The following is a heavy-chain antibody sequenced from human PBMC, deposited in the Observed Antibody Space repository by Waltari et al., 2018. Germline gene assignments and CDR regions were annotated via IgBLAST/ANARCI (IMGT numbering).Heavy chain of an antibody. CDR2: LTGSGHYT. CDR3: ARPRGHSWYFDL. Sequence: EVQLLESGGGLVQPGGSLRLSCAASGFTFSTYTLGWVRQAHGVGLRCASGLTGSGHYTYYSDSVKGRFTISRDNSKNTRYLQMNSLRADDTAVYYCARPRGHSWYFDLWGRGTLVTVSS. V-gene: IGHV3-23*01. J-gene: IGHJ2*01. D-gene: IGHD2-21*02. CDR1: GFTFSTYT.